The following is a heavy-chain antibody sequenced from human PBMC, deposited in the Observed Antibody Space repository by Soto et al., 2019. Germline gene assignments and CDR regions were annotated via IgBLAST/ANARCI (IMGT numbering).Heavy chain of an antibody. D-gene: IGHD3-10*01. V-gene: IGHV1-69*02. CDR1: GGTFSSYT. Sequence: GASVKVSCKASGGTFSSYTISWVRQAPGQGLEWMGRIIPILGIANYAQKFQGRVTITADKSTSTAYMELSSLRSEDTAVYYCARADYGSGSYYGYWGQGTLVTVSS. J-gene: IGHJ4*02. CDR2: IIPILGIA. CDR3: ARADYGSGSYYGY.